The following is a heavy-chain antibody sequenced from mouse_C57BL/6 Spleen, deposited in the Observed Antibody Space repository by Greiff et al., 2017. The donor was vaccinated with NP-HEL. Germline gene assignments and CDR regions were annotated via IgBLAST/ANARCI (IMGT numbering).Heavy chain of an antibody. CDR1: GYTFTSYW. CDR3: ARSAIDYYGSSYYFDY. V-gene: IGHV1-53*01. CDR2: INPSNGGT. D-gene: IGHD1-1*01. Sequence: QVQLQQPGTELVKPGASVKLSCKASGYTFTSYWMHWVKQRPGQGLEWIGNINPSNGGTNYNEKFKSKATLTVDKSSSTAYMQLSSLTSEDSAVYYCARSAIDYYGSSYYFDYWGLGTTLTVSS. J-gene: IGHJ2*01.